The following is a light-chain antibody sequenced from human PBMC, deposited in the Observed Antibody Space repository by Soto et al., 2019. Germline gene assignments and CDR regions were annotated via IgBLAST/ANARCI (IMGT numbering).Light chain of an antibody. J-gene: IGLJ1*01. V-gene: IGLV2-8*01. CDR3: KSYAGSNTYV. CDR1: KNDVGFYDF. CDR2: EVV. Sequence: QSALTQPPSASGSPGQSVTISCTGTKNDVGFYDFVSWYQHHPGKAPRLIIYEVVQRPSGVPDRFSGSKSGNTASLTVSELQASNEADYFCKSYAGSNTYVFGSGTKGTVL.